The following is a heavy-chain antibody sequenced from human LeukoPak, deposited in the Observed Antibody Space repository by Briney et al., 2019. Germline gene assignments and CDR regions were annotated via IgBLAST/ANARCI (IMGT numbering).Heavy chain of an antibody. CDR3: ARTNYGPGSHYNGNFDY. CDR2: IYTSGST. Sequence: SQTLSLTCAVSDGSISSDTFSWNWIRQPAGRGLEWIGRIYTSGSTNYNPSLKSRVTMSLDTSKNQISLKLSSMTAADTAVYYCARTNYGPGSHYNGNFDYWGQGTLVTVSS. CDR1: DGSISSDTFS. J-gene: IGHJ4*02. V-gene: IGHV4-61*02. D-gene: IGHD3-10*01.